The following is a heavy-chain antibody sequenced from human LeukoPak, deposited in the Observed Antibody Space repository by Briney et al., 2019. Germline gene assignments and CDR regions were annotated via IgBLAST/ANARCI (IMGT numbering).Heavy chain of an antibody. CDR1: GLTFSDYA. CDR2: INAGGDNT. Sequence: GGSLRLSCAASGLTFSDYAMSWVRQAPGKGLEWVSAINAGGDNTYYADSVKGRFAISRDNSKSTLFLQMNSLRAEDTAVYHCAKGVDGDYGGYYFAMGVWGQGTTVTVYS. J-gene: IGHJ6*02. CDR3: AKGVDGDYGGYYFAMGV. D-gene: IGHD4-17*01. V-gene: IGHV3-23*01.